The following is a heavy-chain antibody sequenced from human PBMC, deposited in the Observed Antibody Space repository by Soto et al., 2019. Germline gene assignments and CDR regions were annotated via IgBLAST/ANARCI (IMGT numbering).Heavy chain of an antibody. D-gene: IGHD6-13*01. J-gene: IGHJ5*02. V-gene: IGHV4-34*01. CDR3: ARERPDGSRLDP. CDR1: GGSFSGYY. Sequence: SETLSLTCAVYGGSFSGYYWSWIRQPPGKGLEWIGEINHSGSTNYNPSLKSRVTISVDTSKNQFSLKLSSVTAADTAVYYCARERPDGSRLDPWGQGTLITVS. CDR2: INHSGST.